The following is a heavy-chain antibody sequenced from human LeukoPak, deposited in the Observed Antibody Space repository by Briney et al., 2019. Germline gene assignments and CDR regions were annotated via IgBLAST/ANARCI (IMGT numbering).Heavy chain of an antibody. Sequence: SETLSLTCAVYGGSFSGYYWSWIRQPPGKGLEGIGEINHSGSTNYNPSLKSRVTISVDTCKNQFSLKVSSVTAADTAVYYCARGVRVVVPAAGFYYYYGMDVWGQGTTVTVSS. CDR3: ARGVRVVVPAAGFYYYYGMDV. D-gene: IGHD2-2*01. V-gene: IGHV4-34*01. J-gene: IGHJ6*02. CDR1: GGSFSGYY. CDR2: INHSGST.